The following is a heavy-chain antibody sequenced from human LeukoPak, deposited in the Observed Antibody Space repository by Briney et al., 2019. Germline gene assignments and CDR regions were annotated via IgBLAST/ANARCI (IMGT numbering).Heavy chain of an antibody. Sequence: PGGSLRLSCAASGFTFSSYAMSWVRQAPGKGLEWIGEINHSGSTNYNPSLKSRVTISVDTSKNQFSLKLSSVTAVDTAVYYCARGPRTRFDYWGQGTLVTVSS. V-gene: IGHV4-34*01. J-gene: IGHJ4*02. CDR1: GFTFSSYA. CDR2: INHSGST. CDR3: ARGPRTRFDY.